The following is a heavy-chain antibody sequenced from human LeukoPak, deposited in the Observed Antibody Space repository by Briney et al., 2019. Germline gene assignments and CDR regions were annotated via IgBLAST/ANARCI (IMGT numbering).Heavy chain of an antibody. Sequence: GGSLRLSCAASGFTFSIYAMHWVRQAPGKGLEWVAAISYDGSNKYYADSVKGRFTISRDNSKNALYLQMNSLRAEDTAVYYCASDKAMAIWFDPWGQGTLVTVSS. J-gene: IGHJ5*02. CDR1: GFTFSIYA. D-gene: IGHD5-18*01. CDR3: ASDKAMAIWFDP. CDR2: ISYDGSNK. V-gene: IGHV3-30-3*01.